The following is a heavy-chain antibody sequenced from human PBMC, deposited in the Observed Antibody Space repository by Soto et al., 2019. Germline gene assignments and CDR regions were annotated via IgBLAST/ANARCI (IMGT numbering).Heavy chain of an antibody. Sequence: ASVKVACKASGYTFTRYGSSWVRQAPGQGLEWMGWISAYNGNTNYAQKLQGRVTMTTDTSTSTAYMELRSLRSDDTAVYYCARDWKGHNYYDRSGYYGLLGYWGQGTLVTVSS. V-gene: IGHV1-18*04. CDR1: GYTFTRYG. CDR2: ISAYNGNT. D-gene: IGHD3-22*01. J-gene: IGHJ4*02. CDR3: ARDWKGHNYYDRSGYYGLLGY.